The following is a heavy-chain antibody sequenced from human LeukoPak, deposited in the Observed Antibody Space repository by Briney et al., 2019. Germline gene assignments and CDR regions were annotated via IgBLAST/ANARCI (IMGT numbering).Heavy chain of an antibody. Sequence: GGSLRLSCAASGFTFSRYWMSWVRQAPGKGLEWVANIKQDGSEKYYVDSVKGRFTISRDNAKKSLYLQMNSLRAEDTAVYYCARDSLTYYYDSSGPTDYWGQGTLVTVSS. CDR2: IKQDGSEK. CDR1: GFTFSRYW. D-gene: IGHD3-22*01. V-gene: IGHV3-7*01. CDR3: ARDSLTYYYDSSGPTDY. J-gene: IGHJ4*02.